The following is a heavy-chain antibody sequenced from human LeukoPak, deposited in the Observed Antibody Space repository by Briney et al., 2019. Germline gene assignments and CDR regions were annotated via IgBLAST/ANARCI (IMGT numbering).Heavy chain of an antibody. V-gene: IGHV1-69*13. CDR3: ARASYDFWSGYSTFFDY. J-gene: IGHJ4*02. CDR2: IIPIFGTA. CDR1: GGTFSSYA. Sequence: PVASVKVSCKASGGTFSSYAISWVRQAPGQGLEWMGGIIPIFGTANYAQKFQGRVTITADESTSTAYMELSSLRSEDTAVYYCARASYDFWSGYSTFFDYWGQGTLVTVSS. D-gene: IGHD3-3*01.